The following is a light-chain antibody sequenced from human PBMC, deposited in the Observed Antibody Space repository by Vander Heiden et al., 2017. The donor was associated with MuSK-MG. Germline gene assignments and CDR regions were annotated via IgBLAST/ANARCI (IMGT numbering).Light chain of an antibody. J-gene: IGLJ1*01. CDR2: EVS. Sequence: QSALTQPASVSGSPGQSITISCTGTSSDGGGYNYVSWDQQHPGKSHKLMIYEVSNRPAGVVNRFSGSKSGNTASLTISGRQAEDEADYYCSSYTSSSTYVFGTGTKVTVL. V-gene: IGLV2-14*01. CDR1: SSDGGGYNY. CDR3: SSYTSSSTYV.